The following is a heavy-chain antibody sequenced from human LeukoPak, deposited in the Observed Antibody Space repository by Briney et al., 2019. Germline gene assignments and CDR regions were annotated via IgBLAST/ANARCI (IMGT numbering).Heavy chain of an antibody. V-gene: IGHV3-30*03. CDR3: ARDQSAKWGSGERYFDY. D-gene: IGHD7-27*01. CDR1: GFTFSSYG. CDR2: ISYDGSDK. Sequence: GGSLRLSCAASGFTFSSYGMHWVRQAPGKGLEWVAAISYDGSDKYYADSVKGRFTNSRDNSKNTLYLQMNSLRDEDTAVYFCARDQSAKWGSGERYFDYWGQGTLVTVSS. J-gene: IGHJ4*02.